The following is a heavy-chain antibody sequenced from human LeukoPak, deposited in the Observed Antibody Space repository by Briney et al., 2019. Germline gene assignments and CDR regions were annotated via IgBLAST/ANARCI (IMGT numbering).Heavy chain of an antibody. Sequence: ASVKVSCKVSGYTLTELSMHWVRQAPGKGLEWMGGFDPEDGETIYAQKFQGRVTMTEDTSTDTAYMELRSLRSDDTAVYYCARRELVGATPFDYWGQGTLVTVSS. CDR3: ARRELVGATPFDY. J-gene: IGHJ4*02. D-gene: IGHD1-26*01. V-gene: IGHV1-24*01. CDR2: FDPEDGET. CDR1: GYTLTELS.